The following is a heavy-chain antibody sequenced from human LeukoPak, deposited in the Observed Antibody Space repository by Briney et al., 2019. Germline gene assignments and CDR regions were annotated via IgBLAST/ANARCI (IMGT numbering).Heavy chain of an antibody. CDR3: ARDLTYDFWSGYYRRDPGWFDP. J-gene: IGHJ5*02. CDR1: GFTFSSYG. V-gene: IGHV3-30*02. CDR2: IRYDGSNK. D-gene: IGHD3-3*01. Sequence: SGGSLRLSCAASGFTFSSYGMHWVRQAPGKGLEWVAFIRYDGSNKYYADSVKGRFTISRDNSKNTLYLQMNSLRAEDTAVYYCARDLTYDFWSGYYRRDPGWFDPRGQGTLVTVSS.